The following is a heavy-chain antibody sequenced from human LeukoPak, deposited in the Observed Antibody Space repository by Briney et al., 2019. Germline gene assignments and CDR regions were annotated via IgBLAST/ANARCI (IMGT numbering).Heavy chain of an antibody. CDR2: IYYSGST. V-gene: IGHV4-39*01. J-gene: IGHJ6*03. Sequence: PSETLSFTCTVSGGSISSRSYYWGWIRQPPGKGLEWIGSIYYSGSTYYNPSLQSRVTISVDTSKNQFSLKLNSVTAADTAVYYCASFYCSGGSCYQYFSYYYMDVWGKGTTVTISS. CDR1: GGSISSRSYY. D-gene: IGHD2-15*01. CDR3: ASFYCSGGSCYQYFSYYYMDV.